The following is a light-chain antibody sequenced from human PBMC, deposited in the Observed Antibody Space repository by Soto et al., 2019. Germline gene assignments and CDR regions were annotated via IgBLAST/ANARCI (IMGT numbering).Light chain of an antibody. V-gene: IGKV3-15*01. J-gene: IGKJ1*01. CDR3: HQYDNWPQT. CDR2: GAS. Sequence: EVVMTQSPATLSVSPGERATLSCRTSQSISSNLAWYQQKPGQAPRLLIYGASNRATGIPARFSGSGFGSEFALTISSLQSEDLAVYYCHQYDNWPQTFGQGTKVEFK. CDR1: QSISSN.